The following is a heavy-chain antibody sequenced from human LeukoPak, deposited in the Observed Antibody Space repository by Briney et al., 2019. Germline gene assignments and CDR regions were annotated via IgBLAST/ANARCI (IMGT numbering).Heavy chain of an antibody. V-gene: IGHV3-23*01. CDR2: MGTSGDSP. CDR1: GFTFSSYA. Sequence: GGSLRLSCAASGFTFSSYAMTWVRQAPGKGLEWVSAMGTSGDSPKYADSVKGRFTMSRDSSKNTVYLQMNSLRPEDTAVYYCARDWSADYWGQGTLVTVSS. CDR3: ARDWSADY. J-gene: IGHJ4*02.